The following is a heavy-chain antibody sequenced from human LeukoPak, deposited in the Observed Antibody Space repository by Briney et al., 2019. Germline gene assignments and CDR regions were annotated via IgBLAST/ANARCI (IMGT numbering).Heavy chain of an antibody. CDR3: ASYLPAYSSSSDFFDY. CDR2: ISRSSSYI. Sequence: GGSLRLSCAASGFTFSSYSMNWVRQAPGKGLEWVSSISRSSSYIYYADSVKGRFTISRDNAKNSLYLQMNSLRAEDTAVYYCASYLPAYSSSSDFFDYWGQGTLVTVSS. J-gene: IGHJ4*02. V-gene: IGHV3-21*01. D-gene: IGHD6-6*01. CDR1: GFTFSSYS.